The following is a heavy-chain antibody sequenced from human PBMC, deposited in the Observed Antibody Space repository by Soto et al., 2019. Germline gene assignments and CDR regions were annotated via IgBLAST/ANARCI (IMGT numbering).Heavy chain of an antibody. V-gene: IGHV4-31*03. Sequence: PSETLSLTCTVSGGSISSGGYYWSWIRQHPGKGLEWIGYIYYSGSTYYNPSLKSRVTISVDTSKNQFSLKLSSVTAADTAVYYCARAGYCSGGSCYQHRPGFVYFDYWGQGTLVTVSS. D-gene: IGHD2-15*01. CDR2: IYYSGST. J-gene: IGHJ4*02. CDR1: GGSISSGGYY. CDR3: ARAGYCSGGSCYQHRPGFVYFDY.